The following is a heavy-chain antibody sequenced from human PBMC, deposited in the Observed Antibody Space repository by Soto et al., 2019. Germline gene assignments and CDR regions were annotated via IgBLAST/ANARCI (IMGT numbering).Heavy chain of an antibody. D-gene: IGHD5-18*01. J-gene: IGHJ6*02. CDR3: ARGASSRGYSYGYEDYYGMDV. CDR1: GYTFTGYY. V-gene: IGHV1-2*04. Sequence: ASVKVSCKASGYTFTGYYMHWVRQAPGQGLEWMGWINPNSGGTNYAQKFQGWVTMTRDTSISTAYMELSRLGSDDTAVYYCARGASSRGYSYGYEDYYGMDVWGQGTTVTVSS. CDR2: INPNSGGT.